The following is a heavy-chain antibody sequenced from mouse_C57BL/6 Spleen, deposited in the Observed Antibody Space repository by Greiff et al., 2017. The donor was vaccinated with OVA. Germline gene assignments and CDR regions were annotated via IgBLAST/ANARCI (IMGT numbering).Heavy chain of an antibody. CDR3: ARGVYDYDVGNAMDY. J-gene: IGHJ4*01. CDR2: IYPGSGST. Sequence: QVQLKQPGAELVKPGASVKMSCKASGYTFTSYWITWVKQRPGQGLEWIGDIYPGSGSTNYNEKFKSKATLTVDTSSSTAYMQLSSLTSEDSAVYYCARGVYDYDVGNAMDYWGQGTSVTVSS. D-gene: IGHD2-4*01. CDR1: GYTFTSYW. V-gene: IGHV1-55*01.